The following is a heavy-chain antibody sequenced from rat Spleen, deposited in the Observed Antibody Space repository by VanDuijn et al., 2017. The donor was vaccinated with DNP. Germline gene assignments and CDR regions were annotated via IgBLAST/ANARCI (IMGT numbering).Heavy chain of an antibody. J-gene: IGHJ2*01. D-gene: IGHD1-6*01. CDR3: ARLSYGYRYYFDY. CDR2: ISHSGST. CDR1: GYSITTDY. V-gene: IGHV3-1*01. Sequence: EVQLQESGPGLVKPSQSLSLICSVTGYSITTDYWGWIRRFPGNEMEWMGYISHSGSTNYKTSLTSRISITRDTSKNQFFLHLNSVTTEDSATYYCARLSYGYRYYFDYWGQGVMVTVSS.